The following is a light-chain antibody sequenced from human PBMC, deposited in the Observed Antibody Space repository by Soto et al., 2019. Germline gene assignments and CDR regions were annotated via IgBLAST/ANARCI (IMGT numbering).Light chain of an antibody. V-gene: IGKV3-11*01. CDR2: DAY. CDR1: QSFRGL. CDR3: QQRHMWPIT. J-gene: IGKJ5*01. Sequence: EIVLTQSPATLSLSPGEGATLSWRTSQSFRGLLAWYQQKPGQAPRLLIYDAYNRATGIPPRFSGSGSGTDFTLTISSLEPEDSAVYYCQQRHMWPITFGQGTRLEIK.